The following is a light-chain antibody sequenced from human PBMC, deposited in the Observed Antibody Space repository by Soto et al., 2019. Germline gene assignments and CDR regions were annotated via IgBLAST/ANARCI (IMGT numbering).Light chain of an antibody. CDR3: QQYGSSGT. V-gene: IGKV3-20*01. CDR2: GAS. CDR1: QSLNSNS. Sequence: EIVLTQSPCTLSVSPGERATLSCRASQSLNSNSLAWYQQKPGQAPRLLIYGASNRATGIPDRFSGSGSGTDFTLTISRLEPEDFAVYYCQQYGSSGTFGQGTKVDIK. J-gene: IGKJ1*01.